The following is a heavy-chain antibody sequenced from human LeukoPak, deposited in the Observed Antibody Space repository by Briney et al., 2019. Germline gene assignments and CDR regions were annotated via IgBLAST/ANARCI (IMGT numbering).Heavy chain of an antibody. J-gene: IGHJ4*02. Sequence: SVKVSCKASGGTFSSYAISWVRQAPGQELESMGGIIPIFGTANYAQKFQGRVTITTDESTSTAYMELSSLRSEDTAVYYCARGTAYYYDSSGYYYFDYWGQGTLVTVSS. CDR2: IIPIFGTA. V-gene: IGHV1-69*05. CDR1: GGTFSSYA. CDR3: ARGTAYYYDSSGYYYFDY. D-gene: IGHD3-22*01.